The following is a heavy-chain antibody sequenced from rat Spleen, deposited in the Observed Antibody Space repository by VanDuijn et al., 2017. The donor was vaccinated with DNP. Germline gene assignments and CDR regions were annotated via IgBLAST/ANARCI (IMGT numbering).Heavy chain of an antibody. CDR3: ARGTTVATYYFDY. CDR2: INSASST. D-gene: IGHD1-3*01. J-gene: IGHJ2*01. CDR1: GYSITSSYR. V-gene: IGHV3-3*01. Sequence: EVQLQESGPGLVKPSQSLSLTCSVTGYSITSSYRWNWIRKFPGNKLEWMGYINSASSTNYNPSLKSRISITRDTSKNQFFLQVNSVTTEDTATYYCARGTTVATYYFDYWGQGVMVTVSS.